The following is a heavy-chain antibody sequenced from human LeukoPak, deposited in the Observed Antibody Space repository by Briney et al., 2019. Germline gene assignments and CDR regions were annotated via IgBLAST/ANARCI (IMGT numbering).Heavy chain of an antibody. CDR2: INAYNANT. CDR3: ARDYDDILTGYPYYYSYYALDV. V-gene: IGHV1-18*01. Sequence: ASVKVSCKASGYTFTNYGISWVRQAPGQGLEWMGWINAYNANTNYAQKLQGRLTMTTDTSTSTAYMELRSLRSDDTAVYYCARDYDDILTGYPYYYSYYALDVWGQGTTVTVSS. CDR1: GYTFTNYG. J-gene: IGHJ6*02. D-gene: IGHD3-9*01.